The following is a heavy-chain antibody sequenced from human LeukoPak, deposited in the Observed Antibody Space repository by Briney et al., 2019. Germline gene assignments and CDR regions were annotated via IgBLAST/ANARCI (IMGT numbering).Heavy chain of an antibody. CDR1: GDTFTDYF. Sequence: ASVKVSCKASGDTFTDYFMNWVRQAPGQGLEWMGWINPKSGGTVYAQKFQGRVTMTRDTSSSTAYMELSRLRFDDTVVYYCARGRRITIFGVVMANDAFDIWGQGTMVTVSS. V-gene: IGHV1-2*02. J-gene: IGHJ3*02. CDR2: INPKSGGT. D-gene: IGHD3-3*01. CDR3: ARGRRITIFGVVMANDAFDI.